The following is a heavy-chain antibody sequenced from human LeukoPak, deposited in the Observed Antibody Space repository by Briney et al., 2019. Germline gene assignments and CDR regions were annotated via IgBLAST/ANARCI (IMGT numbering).Heavy chain of an antibody. Sequence: GGSLRLSCAVSGFTFRDYLMHWVRQAPGKGLVWVSRINIDDTNAYADSVEGRFTITRDNRKNMLYLQMNSLRAEDTAVYFCGRGGDGIDIWGQGTTVIVSS. CDR3: GRGGDGIDI. CDR2: INIDDTNA. CDR1: GFTFRDYL. J-gene: IGHJ3*02. V-gene: IGHV3-74*01.